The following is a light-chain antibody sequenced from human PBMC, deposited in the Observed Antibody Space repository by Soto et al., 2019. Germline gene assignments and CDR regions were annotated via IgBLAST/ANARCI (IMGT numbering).Light chain of an antibody. CDR2: DAS. CDR1: QDIRNH. V-gene: IGKV1-33*01. CDR3: QQYDNPPYA. J-gene: IGKJ5*01. Sequence: DIQMTQTPSSLSASVGDSVTITCQASQDIRNHLNWYQQKPGKAPKLLIYDASNLETGVPSRFSGSGSGTDFTFTISSLQPEDNAAYYCQQYDNPPYAFGQGTRLEIK.